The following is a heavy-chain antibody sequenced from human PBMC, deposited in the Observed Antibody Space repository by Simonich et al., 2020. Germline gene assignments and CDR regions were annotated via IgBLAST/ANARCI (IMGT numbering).Heavy chain of an antibody. Sequence: QVQLQQWGAGLLKPSETLSLTCAVYGGSFSGYYWSWIRQPPGKGLEWIGEINHSGRTNNNPSLKSRVTISVDTSKNQFSLKLGAVTAADTAVYYCARGGLVNYDILTGYHNWFDPWGQGTLVTVSS. CDR2: INHSGRT. CDR3: ARGGLVNYDILTGYHNWFDP. CDR1: GGSFSGYY. V-gene: IGHV4-34*01. J-gene: IGHJ5*02. D-gene: IGHD3-9*01.